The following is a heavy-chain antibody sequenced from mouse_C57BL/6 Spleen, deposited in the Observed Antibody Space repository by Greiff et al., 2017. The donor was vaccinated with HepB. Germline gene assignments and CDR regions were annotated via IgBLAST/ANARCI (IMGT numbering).Heavy chain of an antibody. CDR2: ISSGGSYT. D-gene: IGHD2-12*01. CDR1: GFTFSSYG. V-gene: IGHV5-6*01. CDR3: ARLLYPFDD. Sequence: VQLKESGGDLVKPGGSLKLSCAASGFTFSSYGMSWVRQTPDKRLEWVATISSGGSYTYYPDSVKGRFTISRDNAKNTLYLQMSSLKSEDTAMYYCARLLYPFDDWGQGTTLTVSS. J-gene: IGHJ2*01.